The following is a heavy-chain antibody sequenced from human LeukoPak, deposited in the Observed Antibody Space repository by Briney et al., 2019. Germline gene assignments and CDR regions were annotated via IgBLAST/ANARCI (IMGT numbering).Heavy chain of an antibody. CDR1: GFTFSRYS. J-gene: IGHJ6*02. V-gene: IGHV3-48*02. Sequence: SGGSLRLSCAASGFTFSRYSMNWVRQAPGKGLEWVSYIDSGSRTIYYADSVKGRFTISRDNAKNSLYLQMNSLRDEDTAMYYCARGYYPPPNGMDVWGQGTTVTVSS. D-gene: IGHD2-15*01. CDR2: IDSGSRTI. CDR3: ARGYYPPPNGMDV.